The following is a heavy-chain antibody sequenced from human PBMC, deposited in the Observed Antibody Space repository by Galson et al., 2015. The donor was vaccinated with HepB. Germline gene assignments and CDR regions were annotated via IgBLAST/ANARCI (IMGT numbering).Heavy chain of an antibody. V-gene: IGHV1-18*04. J-gene: IGHJ5*02. CDR3: ARGQQLVGWFDP. Sequence: SVKVSCKASGYTFTSYYMHWVRQAPGQGLEWMGWISAYNGNTNYAQKLQGRVTMTTDTSTSTAYMELRSLRSDDTAVYYCARGQQLVGWFDPWGQGTLVTVSS. CDR2: ISAYNGNT. D-gene: IGHD6-13*01. CDR1: GYTFTSYY.